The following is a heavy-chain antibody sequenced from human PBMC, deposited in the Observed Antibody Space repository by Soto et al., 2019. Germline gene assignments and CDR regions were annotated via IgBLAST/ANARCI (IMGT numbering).Heavy chain of an antibody. CDR1: GFTFSSYW. Sequence: GGSLRLSCAASGFTFSSYWMSWVRQAPGKGLEWVANIKQDGSEKYYVDSVKGRFTISRDNAKNSLYLQMNSLRAEDEAVYYCASGGFEGVVVVAATVAFDIWGQGTMVTVSS. CDR3: ASGGFEGVVVVAATVAFDI. J-gene: IGHJ3*02. CDR2: IKQDGSEK. D-gene: IGHD2-15*01. V-gene: IGHV3-7*01.